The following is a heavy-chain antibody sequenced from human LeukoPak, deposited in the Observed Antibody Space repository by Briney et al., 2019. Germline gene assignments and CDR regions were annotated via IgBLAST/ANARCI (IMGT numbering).Heavy chain of an antibody. D-gene: IGHD6-19*01. J-gene: IGHJ4*02. CDR3: ATEPLAVAGNSEDY. CDR2: FDPEDGET. Sequence: GASVKVSCKVSGYTLTELSMHWVRQAPGKGLEWMGGFDPEDGETIYAQKFQGRVTMTEDTSTDTAYMELSSLRSEDTAVYYCATEPLAVAGNSEDYWGQGTLVTVSS. CDR1: GYTLTELS. V-gene: IGHV1-24*01.